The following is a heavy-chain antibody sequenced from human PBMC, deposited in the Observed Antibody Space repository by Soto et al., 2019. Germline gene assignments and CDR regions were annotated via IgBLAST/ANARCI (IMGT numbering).Heavy chain of an antibody. J-gene: IGHJ4*02. V-gene: IGHV1-2*04. CDR1: GYIFTGYY. Sequence: SVKVSCKASGYIFTGYYMHWVRQAPGQGLEWMGWINPNSGDTNYTQKFQGWVTMTRDTSINTAYMELSRLRSDDTAVYYCATSRISIAVAGETEYYFDYWGQGTPVTVSS. D-gene: IGHD6-19*01. CDR3: ATSRISIAVAGETEYYFDY. CDR2: INPNSGDT.